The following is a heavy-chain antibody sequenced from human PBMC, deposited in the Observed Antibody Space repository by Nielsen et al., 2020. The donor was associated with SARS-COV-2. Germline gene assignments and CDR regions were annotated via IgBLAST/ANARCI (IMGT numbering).Heavy chain of an antibody. CDR2: INANNGDT. Sequence: ASVKVSCKASGYTFTDYDMHWVRQAPGQGLEWMGRINANNGDTNYAQKLQGRVTMTTDTSTSTAYMELRSLRSDDTAVYYCARDRSSGWYEGGWFDPWGQGTLVTVSS. D-gene: IGHD6-19*01. CDR3: ARDRSSGWYEGGWFDP. V-gene: IGHV1-18*04. J-gene: IGHJ5*02. CDR1: GYTFTDYD.